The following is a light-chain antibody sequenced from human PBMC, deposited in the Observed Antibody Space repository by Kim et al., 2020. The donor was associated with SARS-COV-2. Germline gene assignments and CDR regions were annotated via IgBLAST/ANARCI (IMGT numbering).Light chain of an antibody. V-gene: IGKV3-20*01. CDR1: QTLSSNY. J-gene: IGKJ4*01. CDR2: GAS. Sequence: SPGETGTVSCRTSQTLSSNYLAWYQQNPGQAPRLLIYGASSRATGIPDRFSGSGSETDFTLTISRLDPEDFAMYYCQQYGTSPLTFGGGTKVDIK. CDR3: QQYGTSPLT.